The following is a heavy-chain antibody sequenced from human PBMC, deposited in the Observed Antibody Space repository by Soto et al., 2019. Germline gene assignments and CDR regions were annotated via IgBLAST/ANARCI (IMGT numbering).Heavy chain of an antibody. CDR1: GFTFSSYS. V-gene: IGHV3-30-3*01. CDR2: ISYDGSNK. J-gene: IGHJ6*02. CDR3: AKDLVVTGTTEYGMDV. D-gene: IGHD1-7*01. Sequence: SCAASGFTFSSYSMHWVRQAPGKGLEWVAVISYDGSNKYYADSVKGRFTISRDNSKNTLYLQMNSLRAEDTAVYYCAKDLVVTGTTEYGMDVWGQGTTVTVSS.